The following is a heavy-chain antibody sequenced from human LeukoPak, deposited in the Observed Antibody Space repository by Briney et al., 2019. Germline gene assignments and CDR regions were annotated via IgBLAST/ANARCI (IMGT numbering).Heavy chain of an antibody. CDR3: APSPDSSGSSDY. CDR1: GGTFSSYA. V-gene: IGHV1-69*13. CDR2: IIPIFGTA. Sequence: GASVKVTCKASGGTFSSYAISWVRQAPGQGFEWMGGIIPIFGTANYAQKFQGRVTITADESTSTAYMELSSLRSEDTAVYYRAPSPDSSGSSDYWGQGTLVTVSS. J-gene: IGHJ4*02. D-gene: IGHD3-3*01.